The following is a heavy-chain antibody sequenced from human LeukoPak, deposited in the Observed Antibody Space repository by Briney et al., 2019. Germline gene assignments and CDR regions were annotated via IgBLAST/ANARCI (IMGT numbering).Heavy chain of an antibody. Sequence: SQTLSLTCAISGDSVSSNSAAWNWIRQSPSRGLEWLGRTYYRPKWYNDYAVSVKSRITINPDTSKNQFSLQLNSVTPEDTAVYYCARSNPRYCSSTSCLRGAFDYWGQGTLVTVSS. V-gene: IGHV6-1*01. CDR3: ARSNPRYCSSTSCLRGAFDY. CDR2: TYYRPKWYN. CDR1: GDSVSSNSAA. J-gene: IGHJ4*02. D-gene: IGHD2-2*01.